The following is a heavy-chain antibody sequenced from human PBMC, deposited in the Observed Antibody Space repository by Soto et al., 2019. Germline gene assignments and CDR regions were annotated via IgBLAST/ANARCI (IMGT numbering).Heavy chain of an antibody. V-gene: IGHV4-34*01. CDR3: ARGGITMAWNYYYYGMDV. CDR1: GFTFSSYA. D-gene: IGHD3-10*01. CDR2: IIPTGST. J-gene: IGHJ6*02. Sequence: GSLRLSCAASGFTFSSYAMSWVRQAPGKGLEWVGEIIPTGSTTYNPSLKSRLSFSLDTSKNHFSLNLSSVSVADTAVYYCARGGITMAWNYYYYGMDVWGQGTTVTVSS.